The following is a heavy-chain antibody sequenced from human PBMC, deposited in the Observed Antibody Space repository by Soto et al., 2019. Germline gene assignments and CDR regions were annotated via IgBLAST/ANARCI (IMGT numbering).Heavy chain of an antibody. Sequence: EVQLVESGGGLVQPGGSLRLSCAASGFTFSSYWMHWVRQAPGKGLVWVSRINSDGSSTSYADSVKGRFTISRDNAKNTLYLQMNSLRAEDTAVYYCAREGDIVVVPAINWFYPWGQGTLVTVSS. CDR1: GFTFSSYW. D-gene: IGHD2-2*01. J-gene: IGHJ5*02. CDR3: AREGDIVVVPAINWFYP. CDR2: INSDGSST. V-gene: IGHV3-74*01.